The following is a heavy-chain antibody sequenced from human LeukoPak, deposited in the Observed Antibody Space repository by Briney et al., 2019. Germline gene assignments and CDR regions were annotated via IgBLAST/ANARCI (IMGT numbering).Heavy chain of an antibody. CDR2: TYSTGST. D-gene: IGHD3-16*01. CDR3: ARANDYYYYMDV. CDR1: GDSINNYY. Sequence: SETLSLTCTVSGDSINNYYWTWIRQPAGKGRGWVGRTYSTGSTNYNPALKSRVTMSVDTSRNHFSLKLSSVTAANTAVYYCARANDYYYYMDVWGKGTTVIVSS. J-gene: IGHJ6*03. V-gene: IGHV4-4*07.